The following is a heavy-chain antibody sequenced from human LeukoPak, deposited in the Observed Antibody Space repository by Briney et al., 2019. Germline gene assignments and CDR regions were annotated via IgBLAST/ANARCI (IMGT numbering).Heavy chain of an antibody. V-gene: IGHV1-18*01. Sequence: ASVKVSCKASGYTFTTYDISWVRQAPGQGLEWMGWISAYNGNTNYAQKFQGRVTMTTDTSTSTAYMELRSLRSDDTAVYYCARGGSSYNDEHEEFDYWGQGTVVTVSS. CDR1: GYTFTTYD. D-gene: IGHD3-22*01. J-gene: IGHJ4*02. CDR3: ARGGSSYNDEHEEFDY. CDR2: ISAYNGNT.